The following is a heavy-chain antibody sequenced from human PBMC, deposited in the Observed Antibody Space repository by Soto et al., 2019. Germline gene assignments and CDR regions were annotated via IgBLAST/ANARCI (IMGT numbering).Heavy chain of an antibody. CDR1: GGSVSSSSYY. CDR2: IYYSGTT. V-gene: IGHV4-61*01. J-gene: IGHJ5*02. CDR3: ARGTIFGVLIIPGWFDP. D-gene: IGHD3-3*01. Sequence: QVQLQESGPGLVKPSETLSLTCTVSGGSVSSSSYYWSWIRQPPGKGLEWIGDIYYSGTTNYNPALKSRVAISVDSSKNQFSLKMSSVSAADTAVYYCARGTIFGVLIIPGWFDPWGQGTLVTVSS.